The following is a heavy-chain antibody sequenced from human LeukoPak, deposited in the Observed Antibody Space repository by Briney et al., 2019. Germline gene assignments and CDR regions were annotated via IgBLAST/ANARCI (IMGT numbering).Heavy chain of an antibody. Sequence: ASVKVSCKASGYTFTSYGISWVRQAPGQGLEWMGWISAYNGNTNYAQKLQGRVTMTTDTSTSTAYMELRSLRSDDTAVYYCARGFRYDSSGYYYPYFDYWGQGTLVTVSS. J-gene: IGHJ4*02. CDR3: ARGFRYDSSGYYYPYFDY. D-gene: IGHD3-22*01. CDR1: GYTFTSYG. V-gene: IGHV1-18*01. CDR2: ISAYNGNT.